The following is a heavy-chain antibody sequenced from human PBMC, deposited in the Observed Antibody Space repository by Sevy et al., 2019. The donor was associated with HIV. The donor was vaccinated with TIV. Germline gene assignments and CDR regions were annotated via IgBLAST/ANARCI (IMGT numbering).Heavy chain of an antibody. Sequence: GGSLRLSCAASGFTFTLYAIHWVRQAPGKGLEWVALISYSGTNKYYADSVKGRFTISRDDSKNTPYLQMNNLRTDDTAVYYCARVAVEYCTDDCYHRFDYWGQGTQVTVSS. CDR3: ARVAVEYCTDDCYHRFDY. J-gene: IGHJ4*02. CDR2: ISYSGTNK. V-gene: IGHV3-30-3*01. D-gene: IGHD2-21*02. CDR1: GFTFTLYA.